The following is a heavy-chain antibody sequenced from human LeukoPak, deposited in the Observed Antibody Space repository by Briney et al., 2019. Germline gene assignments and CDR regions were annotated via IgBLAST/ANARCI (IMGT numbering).Heavy chain of an antibody. CDR3: ARRMRGPDGYSSASDY. CDR2: INWNGGST. CDR1: GFTFDDYG. V-gene: IGHV3-20*04. D-gene: IGHD5-18*01. J-gene: IGHJ4*02. Sequence: GGSLGLSCAASGFTFDDYGMSWVRQAPGKGLEWVSGINWNGGSTGYADSVKGRFTISRDNAKNSLYLQMNSLRAEDTALYYCARRMRGPDGYSSASDYWGQGTLVTVSS.